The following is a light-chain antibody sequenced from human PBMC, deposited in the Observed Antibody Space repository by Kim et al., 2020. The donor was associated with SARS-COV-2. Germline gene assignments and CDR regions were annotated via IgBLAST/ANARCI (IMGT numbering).Light chain of an antibody. J-gene: IGLJ3*02. V-gene: IGLV6-57*02. CDR1: SGSIASND. CDR2: EDN. Sequence: GKTVTISCTCSSGSIASNDVQWYQQRPGSAPTTVIYEDNQRPSGVPDRFSGSIDSSSNSASLTISGLKTEDEADYYCQSYDSSNWVFGGGTQLTVL. CDR3: QSYDSSNWV.